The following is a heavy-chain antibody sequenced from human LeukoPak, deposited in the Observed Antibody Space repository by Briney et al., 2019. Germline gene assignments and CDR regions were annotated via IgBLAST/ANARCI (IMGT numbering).Heavy chain of an antibody. Sequence: GESLKISCKGPGYSFTSYWIGWVRQMPGKGLEWMGIIYPGDSDTRYSPSFQGQVTISADKPISTAYLQWSSLKASDTAMYYCATGRYCSGGSCRRNYFDYWGQGALVTVSS. CDR1: GYSFTSYW. D-gene: IGHD2-15*01. V-gene: IGHV5-51*04. CDR2: IYPGDSDT. J-gene: IGHJ4*02. CDR3: ATGRYCSGGSCRRNYFDY.